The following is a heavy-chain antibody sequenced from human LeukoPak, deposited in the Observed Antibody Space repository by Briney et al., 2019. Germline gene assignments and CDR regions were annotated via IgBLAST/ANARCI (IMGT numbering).Heavy chain of an antibody. V-gene: IGHV4-4*02. CDR3: AREGGFYRPLDY. CDR2: VHLDGRT. D-gene: IGHD6-25*01. CDR1: GGSVSSTNW. Sequence: SETLSLTCGMSGGSVSSTNWWTWIRQPPGKGLEWIGEVHLDGRTNFNPSLKSRLTMSVDLSENHVSLKLTSVTAADTAVYYCAREGGFYRPLDYSGQGTLVTVSS. J-gene: IGHJ4*02.